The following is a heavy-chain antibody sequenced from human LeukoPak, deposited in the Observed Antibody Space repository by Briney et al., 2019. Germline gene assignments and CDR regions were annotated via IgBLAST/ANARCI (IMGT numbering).Heavy chain of an antibody. CDR1: GFTFSSYW. CDR2: IDSDGSNT. J-gene: IGHJ4*02. V-gene: IGHV3-74*01. CDR3: ARPDFWSGYYTN. D-gene: IGHD3-3*01. Sequence: PGGSLRLSCAASGFTFSSYWMHWVRQAPGKGLVWVSRIDSDGSNTNYADSVKGRFTISRDNAKNTLYLKMNSLRAEDTAVYYCARPDFWSGYYTNWGQGPLVTVSS.